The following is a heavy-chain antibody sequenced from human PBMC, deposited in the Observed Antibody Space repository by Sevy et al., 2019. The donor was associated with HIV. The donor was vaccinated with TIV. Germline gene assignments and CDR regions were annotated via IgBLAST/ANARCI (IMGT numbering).Heavy chain of an antibody. Sequence: GGSLRLSCAASGFTFSSYSMNWVRQAPGKGLEWVSYISSSSSTIYYAHSVKGRFTISRDNAKNSLYLQMNSLRDEDTAVYYCARDFMVRGVIIPEYYFDYWGQGTLVTVSS. D-gene: IGHD3-10*01. CDR2: ISSSSSTI. CDR1: GFTFSSYS. V-gene: IGHV3-48*02. J-gene: IGHJ4*02. CDR3: ARDFMVRGVIIPEYYFDY.